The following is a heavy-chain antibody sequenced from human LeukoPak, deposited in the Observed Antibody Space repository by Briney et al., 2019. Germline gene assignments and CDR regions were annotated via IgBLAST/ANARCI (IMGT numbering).Heavy chain of an antibody. CDR2: ISFDGTNK. CDR3: ATDYGDYEPIDY. V-gene: IGHV3-30*04. CDR1: GVILSDYA. Sequence: GGSLRLSCTASGVILSDYAMHWVRRPPGRGLEWVAVISFDGTNKYYGDSVEGRFSVSRDNSKNTLYLQTNSLRPDDTAMYYCATDYGDYEPIDYWGQGTLVTVSS. D-gene: IGHD4-17*01. J-gene: IGHJ4*02.